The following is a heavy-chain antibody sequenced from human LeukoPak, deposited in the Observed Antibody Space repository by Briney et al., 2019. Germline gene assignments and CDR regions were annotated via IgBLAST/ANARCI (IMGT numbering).Heavy chain of an antibody. D-gene: IGHD3-3*01. CDR2: ISSSGSTI. V-gene: IGHV3-11*01. CDR1: GFTFSDYY. J-gene: IGHJ4*02. CDR3: AKAAYYDFWSGYSDY. Sequence: GGSLRLSCAASGFTFSDYYMSWIRQAPGKGLEWVSYISSSGSTIYYADSVKGRFTISRDNAKNSLYLQMNSLRAEDTALYYCAKAAYYDFWSGYSDYWGQGTLVTVSS.